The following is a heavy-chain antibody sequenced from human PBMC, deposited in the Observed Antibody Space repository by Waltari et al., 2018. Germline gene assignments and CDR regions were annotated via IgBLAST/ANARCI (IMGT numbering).Heavy chain of an antibody. CDR1: GGSFSGYY. J-gene: IGHJ4*02. CDR2: INHSGST. Sequence: QVQLQQWGAGLLKPSETLSLTCAVYGGSFSGYYWSWIRQPPGKGLEWIGEINHSGSTNYNPSLQSRVTISVDTSKNQFSLKLSSVTAADTAVYYRARGENGGGDSSTYYFDYWGQGTLVTVSS. D-gene: IGHD2-21*01. CDR3: ARGENGGGDSSTYYFDY. V-gene: IGHV4-34*01.